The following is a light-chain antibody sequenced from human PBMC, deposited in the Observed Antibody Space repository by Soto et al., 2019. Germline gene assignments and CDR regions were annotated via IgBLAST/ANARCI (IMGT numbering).Light chain of an antibody. CDR3: QQRSSLT. CDR2: DAS. V-gene: IGKV3D-11*01. CDR1: QGVGSY. Sequence: EIVLTQSPATLSLSPGERATLSCRASQGVGSYLAWYQQKPGQAPRLLIYDASNRATGIPARFSGSGPGTDFTLTISSLEPEDFAVYYCQQRSSLTFGGGTKVEIK. J-gene: IGKJ4*01.